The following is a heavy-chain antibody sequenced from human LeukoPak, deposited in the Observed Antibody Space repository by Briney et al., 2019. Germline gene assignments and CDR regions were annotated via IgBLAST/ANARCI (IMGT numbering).Heavy chain of an antibody. D-gene: IGHD3-22*01. CDR1: GFTFSSYS. CDR2: ISGSGGST. J-gene: IGHJ4*02. V-gene: IGHV3-23*01. Sequence: GGSLRLSCAASGFTFSSYSMNWVRQAPGKGLEWVSVISGSGGSTYYADSVRGRFTISRDNSKNTLYLQMNSLRAEDTAVYYCATKADSSGYYPMDYWGQGTLVTVSS. CDR3: ATKADSSGYYPMDY.